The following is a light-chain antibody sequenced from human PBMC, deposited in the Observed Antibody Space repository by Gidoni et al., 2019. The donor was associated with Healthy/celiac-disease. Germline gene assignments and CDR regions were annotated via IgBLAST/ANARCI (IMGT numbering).Light chain of an antibody. J-gene: IGLJ2*01. CDR1: KLGDKY. CDR3: QAWDSSTAV. CDR2: QDS. Sequence: QTASITCSGDKLGDKYACWYQQKPGQSPVLVIYQDSKRPSGIPERFSGSNSGNTATLTIRGTPAMDEADYYCQAWDSSTAVFGGGTKLTVL. V-gene: IGLV3-1*01.